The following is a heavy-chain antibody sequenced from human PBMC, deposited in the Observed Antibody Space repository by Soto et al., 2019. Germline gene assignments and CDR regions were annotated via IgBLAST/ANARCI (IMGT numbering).Heavy chain of an antibody. CDR2: IYPGDSDT. D-gene: IGHD3-22*01. J-gene: IGHJ4*02. CDR3: ARLPAWDYYDSSGYYGRSYYFDY. Sequence: GESLKISCKGSGYSFTSYWIGWVRQMTGKGLEWMGIIYPGDSDTRYSPSFQGQVTISADKSISTAYLQWSSLKASDTAMYYCARLPAWDYYDSSGYYGRSYYFDYWGQGTLVTVSS. V-gene: IGHV5-51*01. CDR1: GYSFTSYW.